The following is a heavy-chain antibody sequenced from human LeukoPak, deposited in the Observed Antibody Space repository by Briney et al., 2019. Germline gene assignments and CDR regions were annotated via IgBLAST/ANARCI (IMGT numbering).Heavy chain of an antibody. V-gene: IGHV3-11*01. D-gene: IGHD3-22*01. Sequence: PGGSLRLSCAASGFTFSDCYMSWIRQAPGKGLEWVSYISSSGNTIYYADSMKGRFTISRDNAKNSLYLQMNSLRVEDTAVYYCARKIGIDYWGQGTLVTVSS. CDR1: GFTFSDCY. J-gene: IGHJ4*02. CDR2: ISSSGNTI. CDR3: ARKIGIDY.